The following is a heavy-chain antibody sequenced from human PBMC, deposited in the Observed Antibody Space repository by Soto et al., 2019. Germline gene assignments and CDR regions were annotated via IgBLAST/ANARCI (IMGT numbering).Heavy chain of an antibody. CDR2: IYPGESDT. J-gene: IGHJ4*02. V-gene: IGHV5-51*01. CDR1: GYIFTSYW. Sequence: ESLTISCKGSGYIFTSYWIGLVRQMPGKGLEWMGIIYPGESDTRYSPSFQGQVTISADNSISTAYLQWSSLKASDTAMYYCARPDYYDSSQDYWGQGTLVTVSS. CDR3: ARPDYYDSSQDY. D-gene: IGHD3-22*01.